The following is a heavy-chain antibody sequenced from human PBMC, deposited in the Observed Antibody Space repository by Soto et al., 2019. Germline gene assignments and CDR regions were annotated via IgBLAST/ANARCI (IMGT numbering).Heavy chain of an antibody. D-gene: IGHD3-22*01. J-gene: IGHJ4*02. CDR1: GGSISNSSYY. V-gene: IGHV4-39*01. CDR3: ARHDSSGYYGSFDY. CDR2: IYYSGST. Sequence: QLQLQESGPGLVKPSETLTLTCTVSGGSISNSSYYWGWIRQPPGKGLEWIGTIYYSGSTYYNPSLRSRVTISVDTSKSQFSLRLSSVIAADTAVYYCARHDSSGYYGSFDYWGQGILVTVSS.